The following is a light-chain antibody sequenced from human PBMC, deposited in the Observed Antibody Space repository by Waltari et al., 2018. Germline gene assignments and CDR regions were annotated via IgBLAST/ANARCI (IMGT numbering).Light chain of an antibody. CDR1: SSDVGAYNF. V-gene: IGLV2-8*01. J-gene: IGLJ1*01. CDR3: SSYEGTNNYV. Sequence: QSALTQPPSASGSPGQSVTISCTGTSSDVGAYNFVSWYQQHPGKAPKPLLYDVTKRPSGVPDRFSGSKSGNTASLTVSGLQAEDEADYYCSSYEGTNNYVFGTGTKVTVL. CDR2: DVT.